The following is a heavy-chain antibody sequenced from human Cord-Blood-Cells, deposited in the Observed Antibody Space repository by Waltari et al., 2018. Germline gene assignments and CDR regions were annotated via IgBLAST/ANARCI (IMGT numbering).Heavy chain of an antibody. V-gene: IGHV1-24*01. Sequence: QVQLVQSGAEVKKPGASVKGSCKVSGNTLTELSMHCVRKAPGKGLEWMGSFDPEEGETIYAQKFQGRVTMTEDTSTDTAYMELSSLRSEDTAVYYCATVKGDYGDYGWYFDLWGRGTLVTVSS. J-gene: IGHJ2*01. D-gene: IGHD4-17*01. CDR2: FDPEEGET. CDR3: ATVKGDYGDYGWYFDL. CDR1: GNTLTELS.